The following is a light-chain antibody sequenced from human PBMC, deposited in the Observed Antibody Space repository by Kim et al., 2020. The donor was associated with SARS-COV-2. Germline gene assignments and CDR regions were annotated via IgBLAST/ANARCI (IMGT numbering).Light chain of an antibody. J-gene: IGLJ2*01. Sequence: SSELTQDPAVSVALGQTVRITCLGDSLRSYYATWYQQKPGQAPIVVIYGKNNRPSGIPDRFSGSSSGDTASLTITGTQAGDEADYYLNPRGANNKVLFG. V-gene: IGLV3-19*01. CDR3: NPRGANNKVL. CDR2: GKN. CDR1: SLRSYY.